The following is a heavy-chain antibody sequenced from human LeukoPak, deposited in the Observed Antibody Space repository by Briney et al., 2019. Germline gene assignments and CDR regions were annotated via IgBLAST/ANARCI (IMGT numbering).Heavy chain of an antibody. CDR1: GYSISSGYY. CDR2: IFHSGST. D-gene: IGHD3-10*02. J-gene: IGHJ3*02. V-gene: IGHV4-38-2*01. CDR3: ARHMTTDMLDAFDI. Sequence: PSETLSLTCAVSGYSISSGYYWAWIRRFPGKGLEWIGSIFHSGSTYYNPSLKSRVSTSVDASKNHFSLTLTSVTAADTAVYHCARHMTTDMLDAFDIWGQGTMVIISS.